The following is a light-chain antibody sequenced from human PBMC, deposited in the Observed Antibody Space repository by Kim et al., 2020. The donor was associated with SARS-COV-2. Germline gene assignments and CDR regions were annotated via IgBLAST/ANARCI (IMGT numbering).Light chain of an antibody. CDR2: ASS. J-gene: IGKJ4*01. V-gene: IGKV1-27*01. Sequence: DIQMTQSPSSLSASVGDRVTITCRASQGISIYLAWYQQRPGKVPKLLIHASSTLQSGVPSRFSGSGSGTHFTLTISSLQPEDVATYYCQKYGSVPLTFGGGTKVDIK. CDR3: QKYGSVPLT. CDR1: QGISIY.